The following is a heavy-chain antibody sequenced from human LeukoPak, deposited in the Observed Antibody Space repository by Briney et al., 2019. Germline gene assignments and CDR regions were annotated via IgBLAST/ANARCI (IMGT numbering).Heavy chain of an antibody. Sequence: PGGSLRLSCAASGFTFSSYAMHWVRQAPGKGLEWVAVISYDGSNKYYADSVKGRFTISRDNSKNTLYLQMNSLRAEDTAVYYCARVGDLYCSSTSCYGPRGAFEIWGQGTMVTVSS. CDR2: ISYDGSNK. V-gene: IGHV3-30*04. J-gene: IGHJ3*02. CDR3: ARVGDLYCSSTSCYGPRGAFEI. D-gene: IGHD2-2*01. CDR1: GFTFSSYA.